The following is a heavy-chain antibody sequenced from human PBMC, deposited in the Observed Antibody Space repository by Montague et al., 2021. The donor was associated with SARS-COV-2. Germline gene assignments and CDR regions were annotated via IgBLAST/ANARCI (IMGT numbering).Heavy chain of an antibody. D-gene: IGHD3-22*01. Sequence: SETLSLTCAVSGGSITRHYWSWSRQAPGKGLEWIGYFYYSGSTTYNPSLKSRVTIPVDTSKNQFSLKLSSVTAADTAVYYCARNYYDRTIGLAALDIWGQGTMVTVSS. CDR1: GGSITRHY. CDR2: FYYSGST. J-gene: IGHJ3*02. CDR3: ARNYYDRTIGLAALDI. V-gene: IGHV4-59*11.